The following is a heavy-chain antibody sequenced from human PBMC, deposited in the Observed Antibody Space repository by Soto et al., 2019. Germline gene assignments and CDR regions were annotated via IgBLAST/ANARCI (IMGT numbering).Heavy chain of an antibody. CDR1: GGSTTSYY. CDR3: ARMGYSSNFYYFDY. Sequence: SETLSLTCSVSGGSTTSYYWSWIRQPPGKGLEWIGYVYFTGNTNYNPSLKSRVTTSMDTSKNQFSLKLNSVTAADTAVYYCARMGYSSNFYYFDYWGQGILVTVSS. V-gene: IGHV4-59*08. CDR2: VYFTGNT. J-gene: IGHJ4*02. D-gene: IGHD6-13*01.